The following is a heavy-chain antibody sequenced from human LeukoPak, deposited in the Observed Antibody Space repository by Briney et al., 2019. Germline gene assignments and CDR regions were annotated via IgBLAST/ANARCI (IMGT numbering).Heavy chain of an antibody. CDR2: INPNSGGT. V-gene: IGHV1-2*06. CDR3: AREQQWLTTGDAFDI. D-gene: IGHD6-19*01. Sequence: ASVKVSCKASGYTFTSYYMHWVRQAPGQGLEWMGRINPNSGGTNYAQKFQGRVTMTRDTSISTAYMELSRLRSDDTAVYYCAREQQWLTTGDAFDIWGQGTMVTVSS. J-gene: IGHJ3*02. CDR1: GYTFTSYY.